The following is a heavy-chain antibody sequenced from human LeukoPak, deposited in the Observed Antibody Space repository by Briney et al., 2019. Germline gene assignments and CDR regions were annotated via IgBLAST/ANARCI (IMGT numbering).Heavy chain of an antibody. CDR3: ARGGWHYVFNY. CDR2: VASSGTTK. Sequence: GGSLSLSCAASGFSFNTYEMNWVRQAPGKGLEWISYVASSGTTKYYADSVQGRFTISRDNAKNSLYLQMNSLRVEDTAVYYCARGGWHYVFNYWGQGTLVTVSS. V-gene: IGHV3-48*03. D-gene: IGHD6-19*01. J-gene: IGHJ4*02. CDR1: GFSFNTYE.